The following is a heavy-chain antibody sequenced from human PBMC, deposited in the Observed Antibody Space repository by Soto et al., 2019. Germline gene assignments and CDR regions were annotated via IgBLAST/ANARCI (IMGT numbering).Heavy chain of an antibody. J-gene: IGHJ4*02. D-gene: IGHD2-2*01. Sequence: APAKVSCKDSGYTFTSSRISWVRQATGQGLEWMGWISAYNGNTNYAQKLQGRVTMTTDTSTSTAYMELRSLRSDDTAVYYCARWGCSSTSCGSDYWGQGTLVTVSS. V-gene: IGHV1-18*01. CDR1: GYTFTSSR. CDR3: ARWGCSSTSCGSDY. CDR2: ISAYNGNT.